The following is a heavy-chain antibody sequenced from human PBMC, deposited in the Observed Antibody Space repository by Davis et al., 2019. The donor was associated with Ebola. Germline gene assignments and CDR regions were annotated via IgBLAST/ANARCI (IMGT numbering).Heavy chain of an antibody. Sequence: PGGSLRLSCAASGFTFSSYAMHWVRQAPGKGLEWVAVISYDGSNKYYADSVKGRFTISRDNSKNTLYLQMNSLRAEDTAVYYCAKTLAARRVLVDYWGQGTLVTVSS. V-gene: IGHV3-30*04. J-gene: IGHJ4*02. CDR1: GFTFSSYA. D-gene: IGHD6-6*01. CDR2: ISYDGSNK. CDR3: AKTLAARRVLVDY.